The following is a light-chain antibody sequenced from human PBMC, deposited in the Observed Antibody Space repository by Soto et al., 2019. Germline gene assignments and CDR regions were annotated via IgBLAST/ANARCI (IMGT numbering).Light chain of an antibody. V-gene: IGKV4-1*01. Sequence: DIVMTQSPDSLAVSLGESATINCKSSQSVLYSSNNKNYLAWYQQKPGQPPKLLIYWASTRESGVPDRFSGSGSGTDFTLTISSLQAEDVPVYYCQQYYSTPLTFGGGTKVEIX. CDR1: QSVLYSSNNKNY. CDR3: QQYYSTPLT. J-gene: IGKJ4*01. CDR2: WAS.